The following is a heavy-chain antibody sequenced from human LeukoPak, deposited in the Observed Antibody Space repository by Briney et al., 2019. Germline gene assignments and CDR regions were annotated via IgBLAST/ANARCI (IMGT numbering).Heavy chain of an antibody. J-gene: IGHJ4*02. V-gene: IGHV3-23*01. CDR1: GFTFSSHA. Sequence: GGSLRLSCAASGFTFSSHAMSWVRQAPGKGLEWVSAVSGSGGSTYYADSVKGRFTISRDNSKNTLYLQMNSLRAEDTAVYYCATHALNVLRYFDWLFNWGQGTLVTVSS. D-gene: IGHD3-9*01. CDR3: ATHALNVLRYFDWLFN. CDR2: VSGSGGST.